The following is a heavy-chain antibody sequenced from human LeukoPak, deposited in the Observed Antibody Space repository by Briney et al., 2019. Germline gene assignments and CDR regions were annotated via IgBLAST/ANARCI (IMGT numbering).Heavy chain of an antibody. V-gene: IGHV4-39*01. J-gene: IGHJ5*02. CDR2: IYYSGST. D-gene: IGHD6-13*01. Sequence: PSETLSLTCTVSGGSISSSSYYWGWIRQPPGKGLEWIGSIYYSGSTYYNPSLKSRVTISVDTSKNQFSLKLSSVTAADTAVYYCVSSVEFTKLAPSWFDPWGQGTLVTVSS. CDR3: VSSVEFTKLAPSWFDP. CDR1: GGSISSSSYY.